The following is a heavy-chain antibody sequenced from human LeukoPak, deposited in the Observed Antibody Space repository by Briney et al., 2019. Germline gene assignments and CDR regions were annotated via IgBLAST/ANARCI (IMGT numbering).Heavy chain of an antibody. CDR3: ARMPDILTGLDP. V-gene: IGHV4-59*01. CDR1: GGSMRNYY. D-gene: IGHD3-9*01. J-gene: IGHJ5*02. Sequence: SETLSLTCKVSGGSMRNYYWSWIRQPPGKGLEWIAYIYYSGSTNYNPSLKSRVTLSVDTSKNQFSLILSSETAADTAVYFCARMPDILTGLDPWGPGTLVTVSS. CDR2: IYYSGST.